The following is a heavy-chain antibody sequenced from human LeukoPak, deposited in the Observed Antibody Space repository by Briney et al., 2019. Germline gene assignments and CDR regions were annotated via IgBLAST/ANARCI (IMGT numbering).Heavy chain of an antibody. CDR3: ARKFLGSRGYYFDY. D-gene: IGHD3-10*01. J-gene: IGHJ4*02. V-gene: IGHV1-69*01. CDR2: IIPIFGTA. CDR1: GGTFSSYA. Sequence: SVKVSCKASGGTFSSYAISWVRQAPGQGLEWMGGIIPIFGTANYAQKFQGRVTITADESTSTAYMELSSLRSDDTAVYYCARKFLGSRGYYFDYWGQGTLVTVSS.